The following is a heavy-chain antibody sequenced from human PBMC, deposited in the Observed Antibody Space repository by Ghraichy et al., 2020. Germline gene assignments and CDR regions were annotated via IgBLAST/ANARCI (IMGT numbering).Heavy chain of an antibody. CDR1: GFTFSDYY. D-gene: IGHD1-14*01. Sequence: LSLTCEASGFTFSDYYMSWIRQAPGKGLQWIAYISVGGGTISYSDSVRGRFTISRDSAKNSVSLQMNGLGPDDTAVYYCARDRKIGAAQRFDLWDQGTLVTVSS. CDR2: ISVGGGTI. J-gene: IGHJ5*02. CDR3: ARDRKIGAAQRFDL. V-gene: IGHV3-11*01.